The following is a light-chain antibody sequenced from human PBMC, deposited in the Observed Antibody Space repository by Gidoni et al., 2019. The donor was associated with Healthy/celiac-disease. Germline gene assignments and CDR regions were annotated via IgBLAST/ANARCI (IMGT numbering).Light chain of an antibody. V-gene: IGKV3-20*01. CDR2: GAS. CDR3: QQYGSSPWT. Sequence: DIVLTQSPGTLSLSPGERATLSCRASQSVSSSYLAWYQQKPGQAPRRLIYGASSRATGIPDRCSGSWSGTDFTLTISRLEPEDFAVYYCQQYGSSPWTFGQGTKVEIK. CDR1: QSVSSSY. J-gene: IGKJ1*01.